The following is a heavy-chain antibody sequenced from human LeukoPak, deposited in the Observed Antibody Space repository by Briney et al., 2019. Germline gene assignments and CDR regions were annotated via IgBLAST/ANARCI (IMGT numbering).Heavy chain of an antibody. CDR1: GFTFSSYG. V-gene: IGHV3-30*18. CDR2: ISYDGSNK. J-gene: IGHJ6*02. Sequence: GRSLRLSCAASGFTFSSYGMHWVRQAPGKGLEWVAVISYDGSNKYYADSVKGRFTISRDNSKNTLYLQMNSLRAEDTAVYYCAKARKVYYYYGMDVWGQGTTVTVSS. CDR3: AKARKVYYYYGMDV.